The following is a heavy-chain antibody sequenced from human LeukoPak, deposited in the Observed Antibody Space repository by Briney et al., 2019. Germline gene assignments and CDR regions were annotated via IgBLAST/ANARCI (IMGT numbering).Heavy chain of an antibody. V-gene: IGHV3-30*18. CDR2: ISYDGSNK. D-gene: IGHD5-24*01. CDR1: GFNFSSYG. Sequence: PGGSLRLSCAASGFNFSSYGMHWVRQAPGKGLEWVAVISYDGSNKYYADSVKGRFTISRDNSKNTLYLQMNSLRGEDTAVYYCAKDGEMATIDLYYYYMDVWGKGTTVTISS. CDR3: AKDGEMATIDLYYYYMDV. J-gene: IGHJ6*03.